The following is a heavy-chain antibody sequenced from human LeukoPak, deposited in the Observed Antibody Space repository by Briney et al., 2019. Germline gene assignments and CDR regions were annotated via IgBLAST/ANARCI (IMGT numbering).Heavy chain of an antibody. CDR1: GYTFTGYY. Sequence: GASVKVSCKASGYTFTGYYMHWVRQAPGQGLEWMGWINPNSGGTNYAQKFQGRVTMTRDTTISTAYMELSRLRSDETAVYYCARDYDILTGLDYWGQGTLVTVSS. D-gene: IGHD3-9*01. V-gene: IGHV1-2*02. J-gene: IGHJ4*02. CDR3: ARDYDILTGLDY. CDR2: INPNSGGT.